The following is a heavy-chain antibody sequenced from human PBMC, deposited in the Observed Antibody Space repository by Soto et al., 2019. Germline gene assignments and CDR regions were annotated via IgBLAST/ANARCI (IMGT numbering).Heavy chain of an antibody. D-gene: IGHD3-9*01. CDR2: IYHSGST. V-gene: IGHV4-4*02. CDR1: SGSISSSSW. J-gene: IGHJ6*02. CDR3: ARVSGEGDWLLFHYYYGMDV. Sequence: PSETLSLTCAVSSGSISSSSWWSWVRQPPGKGLEWIGEIYHSGSTNYNPSLKSRVTISVDKSKNQFSLKLSSVTAADTAVYYCARVSGEGDWLLFHYYYGMDVWGQGTTVTVSS.